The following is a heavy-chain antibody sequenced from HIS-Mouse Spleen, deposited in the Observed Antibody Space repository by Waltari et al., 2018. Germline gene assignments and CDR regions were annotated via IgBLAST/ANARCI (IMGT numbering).Heavy chain of an antibody. J-gene: IGHJ2*01. CDR3: AREIPYSSSWYDWYFDL. Sequence: QLQLQESGPGLVKPSETLSLTCTVSGGSFSSSSYYWGWIRQPPGKGLEWIGSSYYSGRPYNNPSLKRRVTISVDTSKNQFSLKLSSVTAADTAVYYCAREIPYSSSWYDWYFDLWGRGTLVTVSS. CDR1: GGSFSSSSYY. V-gene: IGHV4-39*07. CDR2: SYYSGRP. D-gene: IGHD6-13*01.